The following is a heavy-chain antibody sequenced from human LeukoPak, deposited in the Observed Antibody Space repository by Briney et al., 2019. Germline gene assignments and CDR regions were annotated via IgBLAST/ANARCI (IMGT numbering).Heavy chain of an antibody. CDR2: IYYSGST. J-gene: IGHJ3*02. D-gene: IGHD6-13*01. CDR3: AREGSSWTGLDAFDI. V-gene: IGHV4-39*07. CDR1: GGSISSSSYY. Sequence: SETLSLTCTVSGGSISSSSYYWGWIRQPPGKGLEWIGSIYYSGSTYYNPSLKSRVTISLDMSKNQFSLRLSSVTAADTAVYYCAREGSSWTGLDAFDIWGQGTMVTVSS.